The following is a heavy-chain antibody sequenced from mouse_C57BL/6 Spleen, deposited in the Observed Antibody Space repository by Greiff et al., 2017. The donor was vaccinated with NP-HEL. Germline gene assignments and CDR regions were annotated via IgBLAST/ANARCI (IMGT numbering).Heavy chain of an antibody. CDR1: GYTFTDYY. CDR3: ARYYYGSSYRYFDV. J-gene: IGHJ1*03. D-gene: IGHD1-1*01. CDR2: IYPGSGNT. V-gene: IGHV1-76*01. Sequence: QVQLQQSGAELVRPGASVKLSCKASGYTFTDYYINWVKQRPGQGLEWIARIYPGSGNTYYNEKFKGKATLTAEKSSSTAYMQLSSLTSEDSAVYFCARYYYGSSYRYFDVWGTGTTVTVSS.